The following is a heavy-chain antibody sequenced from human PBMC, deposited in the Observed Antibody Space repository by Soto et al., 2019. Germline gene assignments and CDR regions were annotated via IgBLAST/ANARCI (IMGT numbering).Heavy chain of an antibody. J-gene: IGHJ4*02. CDR2: LSDSGISI. D-gene: IGHD5-12*01. CDR3: TRLWGYTNNQVVPLDY. CDR1: GFTFSSHA. Sequence: GGSLRLSCTASGFTFSSHAMTWVRQAPGKGLEWVSGLSDSGISIYYADSVKGRLTISRDNSKNTLYLQIHSLKTGDTAVYYCTRLWGYTNNQVVPLDYWGQGTLVTVSS. V-gene: IGHV3-23*01.